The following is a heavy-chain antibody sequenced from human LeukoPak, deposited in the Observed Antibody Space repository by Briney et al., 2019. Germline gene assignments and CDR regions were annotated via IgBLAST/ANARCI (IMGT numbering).Heavy chain of an antibody. D-gene: IGHD6-19*01. V-gene: IGHV1-18*01. Sequence: ASVRVSCKASGYTFTSYGISWVRQAPGQGLEWMGWISAYNGNTNYAQKFQGRVTITADKSTSTAYMELSSLRSEDTAVYYCAREEIAVAGPRRFDYWGQGTLVTVSS. CDR1: GYTFTSYG. CDR3: AREEIAVAGPRRFDY. J-gene: IGHJ4*02. CDR2: ISAYNGNT.